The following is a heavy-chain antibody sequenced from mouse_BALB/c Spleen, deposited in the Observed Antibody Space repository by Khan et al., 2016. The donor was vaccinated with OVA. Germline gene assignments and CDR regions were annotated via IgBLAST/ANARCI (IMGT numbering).Heavy chain of an antibody. D-gene: IGHD2-3*01. CDR3: ARDGYSPWFAY. Sequence: VQLKQSGAELVRPGALVKLSCKASGFNIKDYYMHWVKQRPKQGLVWIGRIDPENGDTIYDPKFQGKASITSDTSSNTAYLQLSSLTSEDTAVYYCARDGYSPWFAYWGQGTLVTVSA. V-gene: IGHV14-1*02. CDR2: IDPENGDT. CDR1: GFNIKDYY. J-gene: IGHJ3*01.